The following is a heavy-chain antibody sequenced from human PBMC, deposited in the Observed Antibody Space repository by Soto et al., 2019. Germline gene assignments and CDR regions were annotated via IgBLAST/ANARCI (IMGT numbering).Heavy chain of an antibody. J-gene: IGHJ3*02. CDR3: ARRLEQLVDLRGAFDI. CDR1: GFTVSSNY. D-gene: IGHD6-6*01. CDR2: IYSGGST. Sequence: GGSLRLSCAASGFTVSSNYMSWVRQAPGKGLEWVSVIYSGGSTYYADSVKGRFTISRDNSKNTLYLQMNSLRAEDTAVYYCARRLEQLVDLRGAFDIWGQGTMVTVSS. V-gene: IGHV3-66*01.